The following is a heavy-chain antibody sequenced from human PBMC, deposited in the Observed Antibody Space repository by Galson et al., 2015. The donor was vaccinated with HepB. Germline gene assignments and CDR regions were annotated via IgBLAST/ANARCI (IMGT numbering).Heavy chain of an antibody. D-gene: IGHD2-21*01. CDR2: IYSGGGT. CDR1: GFTVSSNY. J-gene: IGHJ6*03. V-gene: IGHV3-53*01. CDR3: ARGYSDYDFYMDV. Sequence: SLRLSCAASGFTVSSNYMSWVRQAPGKGLEWVSVIYSGGGTYYADSVKGRFTISRDNSKNTLSLQMNSLRAEDTAIYYCARGYSDYDFYMDVWGRGTRVTVSS.